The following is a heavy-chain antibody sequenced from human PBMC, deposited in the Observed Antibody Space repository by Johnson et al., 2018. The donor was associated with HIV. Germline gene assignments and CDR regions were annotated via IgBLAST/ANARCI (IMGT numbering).Heavy chain of an antibody. CDR1: GFTFSSYG. CDR3: ARDPYGSGPYVAFDI. CDR2: IRYDGSNK. Sequence: QLVESGGGVVQPGGSLRLSCAASGFTFSSYGMHWVRQAPGKGLEWVAFIRYDGSNKYYADSVKGRFTISRDNSKNTLYLQMNSLRAEDTAVYYCARDPYGSGPYVAFDIWGQGTMVTVSS. V-gene: IGHV3-30*02. J-gene: IGHJ3*02. D-gene: IGHD3-10*01.